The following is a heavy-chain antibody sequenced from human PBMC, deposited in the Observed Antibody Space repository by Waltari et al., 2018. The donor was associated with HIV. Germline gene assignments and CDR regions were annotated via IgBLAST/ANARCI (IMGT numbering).Heavy chain of an antibody. CDR2: IYHSGGT. V-gene: IGHV4-38-2*02. CDR1: GYSISSGYY. Sequence: QVQLQESGPGLVKPSETLSLTCAVSGYSISSGYYWGWIRQPPGKGLEWIGSIYHSGGTYYNPSLKRRVTISVDTSKNQFALKLSSVTAADTAVYYCARDGDIVLMVYAHGPYFDYWGQGTLVTVSS. J-gene: IGHJ4*02. D-gene: IGHD2-8*01. CDR3: ARDGDIVLMVYAHGPYFDY.